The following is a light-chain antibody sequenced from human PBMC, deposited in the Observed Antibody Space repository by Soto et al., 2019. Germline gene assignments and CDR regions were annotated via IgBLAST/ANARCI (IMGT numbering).Light chain of an antibody. J-gene: IGLJ3*02. CDR1: SSNIGRNY. CDR3: GAWHRGLKAGV. CDR2: END. V-gene: IGLV1-51*02. Sequence: QSVLTQPPSVSAAPGEKVTISCSGSSSNIGRNYVSWYQQLPGSAPKLLIYENDRRPSGIPDRFSGSKSGTTATLGITGLQTGDEADYYCGAWHRGLKAGVFGGGIKLTVL.